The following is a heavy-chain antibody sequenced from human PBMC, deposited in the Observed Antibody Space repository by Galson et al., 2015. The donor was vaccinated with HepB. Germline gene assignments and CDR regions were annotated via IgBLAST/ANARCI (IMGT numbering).Heavy chain of an antibody. J-gene: IGHJ6*02. CDR3: ARGRGYIYGYSYYGMDV. CDR1: RGSNNAYY. CDR2: VYYTGST. V-gene: IGHV4-59*01. Sequence: TLSLTCTVSRGSNNAYYWSWIRQSPGKGLEWIGYVYYTGSTNYSPSLKSRVTISVDTSKNKFSLKVSSVTAADTAVYYCARGRGYIYGYSYYGMDVWGQGTTVTVSS. D-gene: IGHD5-18*01.